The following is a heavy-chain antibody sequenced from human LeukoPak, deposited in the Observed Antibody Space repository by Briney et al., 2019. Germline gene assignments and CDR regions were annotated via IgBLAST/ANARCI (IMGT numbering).Heavy chain of an antibody. CDR1: GGTFSSYA. CDR3: ARDDLPARSFDY. J-gene: IGHJ4*02. V-gene: IGHV1-69*05. Sequence: GASVKVSCKASGGTFSSYAISWVRQAPGQGLEWMGRIIPTFGTANYAQKFQGRVTITTDESTSTAYMELSSLRSEDTAVYHCARDDLPARSFDYWGQGTLVTVSS. CDR2: IIPTFGTA.